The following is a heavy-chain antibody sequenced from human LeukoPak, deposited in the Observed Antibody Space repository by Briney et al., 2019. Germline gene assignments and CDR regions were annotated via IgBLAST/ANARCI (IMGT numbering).Heavy chain of an antibody. Sequence: GESLKISCKGSGYSFPSYWIGWVRQMPGRGLECMGVIYLGDSDTRYSPSFQGQVTISADKSISTAYLQWSSLKASDTAMYYCARLPYCGGDCYPNWFDPWGQGTLVTVSS. J-gene: IGHJ5*02. CDR2: IYLGDSDT. CDR1: GYSFPSYW. D-gene: IGHD2-21*02. CDR3: ARLPYCGGDCYPNWFDP. V-gene: IGHV5-51*01.